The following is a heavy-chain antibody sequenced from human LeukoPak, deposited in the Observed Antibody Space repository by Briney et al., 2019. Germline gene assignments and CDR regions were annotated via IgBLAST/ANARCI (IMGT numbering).Heavy chain of an antibody. CDR3: ARDRHNWNYRVKAAGFDP. J-gene: IGHJ5*02. D-gene: IGHD1-7*01. Sequence: ASVKVSCKASGGTFSSYAISWVRQAPRQGLEWMGRIIPIFGTANYAQKFQGRVTITTDESTSTAYMELSSLRSEDTAVYYCARDRHNWNYRVKAAGFDPWGQGTLVTVSS. V-gene: IGHV1-69*05. CDR1: GGTFSSYA. CDR2: IIPIFGTA.